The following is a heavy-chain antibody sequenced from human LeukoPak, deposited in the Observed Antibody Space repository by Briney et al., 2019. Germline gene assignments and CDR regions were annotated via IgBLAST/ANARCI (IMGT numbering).Heavy chain of an antibody. CDR3: AKDRSYLVATGMSLDY. Sequence: GGSLRLSCAASGFTFSSYAMSWVRQAPGKGLEWVSAISGSGGSTYYADSVKGRFTISRDNSKNTLYLQMNSLRAEDTAVYYCAKDRSYLVATGMSLDYWGQGTLVTVSS. CDR1: GFTFSSYA. J-gene: IGHJ4*02. D-gene: IGHD5-12*01. V-gene: IGHV3-23*01. CDR2: ISGSGGST.